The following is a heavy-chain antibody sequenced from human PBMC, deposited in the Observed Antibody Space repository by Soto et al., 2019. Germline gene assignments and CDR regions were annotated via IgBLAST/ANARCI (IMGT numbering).Heavy chain of an antibody. Sequence: SVKVSCKASGYTFTSYGISWVRQAPGQGLEWMGWISAYNGNTNYAQKLQGRVTMTTDTSTSTAYMELRSLRSDDTAVYYCARAQTVAGTAEYFQHWGQGTLVTVSS. D-gene: IGHD6-19*01. CDR2: ISAYNGNT. CDR3: ARAQTVAGTAEYFQH. J-gene: IGHJ1*01. CDR1: GYTFTSYG. V-gene: IGHV1-18*01.